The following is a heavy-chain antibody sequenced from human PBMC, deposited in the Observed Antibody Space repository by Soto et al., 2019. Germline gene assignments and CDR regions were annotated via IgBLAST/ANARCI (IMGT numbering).Heavy chain of an antibody. CDR1: GFTFSSYS. CDR2: ISSSSSYI. J-gene: IGHJ4*02. D-gene: IGHD6-6*01. Sequence: EVQLVESGGGLVKPGGSLRLSCAASGFTFSSYSMNWVRQAPGKGLEWVSSISSSSSYIYYADSVKGRFTISRDNANNSLYLQMNSLRAEDTAVYYCARDVYSSSRYFDCWGQGTLVTVSS. V-gene: IGHV3-21*01. CDR3: ARDVYSSSRYFDC.